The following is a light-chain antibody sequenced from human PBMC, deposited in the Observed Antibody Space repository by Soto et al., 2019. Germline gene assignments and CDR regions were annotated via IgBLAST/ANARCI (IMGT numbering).Light chain of an antibody. CDR3: QQLNAYPHS. J-gene: IGKJ4*01. CDR2: AAS. CDR1: QGISSY. Sequence: AIRMTQSPSSLSASTGDRVTITCRASQGISSYLAWYQQKPRKAPKLLIYAASTLQSGVPSRFSGSGSGTEFTLTVSSLQPEDFATYYRQQLNAYPHSFGGGTKVDIK. V-gene: IGKV1-8*01.